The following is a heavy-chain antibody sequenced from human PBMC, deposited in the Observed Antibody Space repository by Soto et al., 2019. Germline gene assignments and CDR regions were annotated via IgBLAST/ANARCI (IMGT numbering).Heavy chain of an antibody. CDR1: GGSISSSSYY. V-gene: IGHV4-39*01. D-gene: IGHD1-26*01. J-gene: IGHJ4*02. Sequence: SETLSLTCTVSGGSISSSSYYWGWIRQPPGKGLEWIGSIYYSGSTYYNPSLKSRLTISVDTSKNQFSLRLSSVTAADTAVYYCARRQVGPTNRGRFDYWGQRTLVTVSS. CDR3: ARRQVGPTNRGRFDY. CDR2: IYYSGST.